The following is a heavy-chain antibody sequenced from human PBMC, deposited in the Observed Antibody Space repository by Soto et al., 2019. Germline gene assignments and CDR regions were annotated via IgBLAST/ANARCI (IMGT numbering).Heavy chain of an antibody. Sequence: GGSLRLSCAASGFSFSDYYMDWIRQAPGKGLEWLSYISNTGSYTNYAGSVRGRFTISRDSADSSLYLDMNGLRAEDTDVYYCARAKLVVEGRFDYWGQGTLVTVPS. CDR3: ARAKLVVEGRFDY. D-gene: IGHD3-22*01. CDR1: GFSFSDYY. CDR2: ISNTGSYT. J-gene: IGHJ4*02. V-gene: IGHV3-11*06.